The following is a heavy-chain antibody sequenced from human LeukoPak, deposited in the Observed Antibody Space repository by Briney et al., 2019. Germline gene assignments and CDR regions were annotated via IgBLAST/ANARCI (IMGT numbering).Heavy chain of an antibody. V-gene: IGHV3-74*01. CDR2: INPDGSVT. Sequence: GGSLRLSCAASEFYWMHWVRQAPGKGLVWVSRINPDGSVTSYADSVKGRFTISRDNAMNTLYLQMNSLRAEDTAVYYCARGYCSTQSCYVDHWGQGTLVTVSS. CDR3: ARGYCSTQSCYVDH. CDR1: EFYW. J-gene: IGHJ4*02. D-gene: IGHD2-2*01.